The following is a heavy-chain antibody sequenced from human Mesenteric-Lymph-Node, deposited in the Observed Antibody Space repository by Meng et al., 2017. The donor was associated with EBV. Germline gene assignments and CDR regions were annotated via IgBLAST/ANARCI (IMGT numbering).Heavy chain of an antibody. V-gene: IGHV4-30-2*01. CDR2: IYHFGSP. CDR3: ARRGIAEGFDF. J-gene: IGHJ4*02. Sequence: QLQLQESASGLVKPSQTLSLTCAVSGGSGSSGGYSWSWIRQPPGKGLEWIGYIYHFGSPNYNPSLKSRVTISVDRSKNQFSLNLTSMTAADTAVYYCARRGIAEGFDFWGQGTLVTVSS. CDR1: GGSGSSGGYS.